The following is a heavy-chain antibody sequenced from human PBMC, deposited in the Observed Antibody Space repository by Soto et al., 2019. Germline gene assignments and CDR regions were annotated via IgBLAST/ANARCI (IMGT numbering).Heavy chain of an antibody. Sequence: SETLSLTCTVSGGSISSGGYYWSWIRQHPGKGLEWIGYIYYSGSTYYNPSLKSRVTISVDTSKNQFSLKLSSVTAADTAVYYCARGGSGSYYNGNKDYFDYWGQGTLVTVSS. CDR3: ARGGSGSYYNGNKDYFDY. V-gene: IGHV4-31*03. CDR2: IYYSGST. J-gene: IGHJ4*02. D-gene: IGHD3-10*01. CDR1: GGSISSGGYY.